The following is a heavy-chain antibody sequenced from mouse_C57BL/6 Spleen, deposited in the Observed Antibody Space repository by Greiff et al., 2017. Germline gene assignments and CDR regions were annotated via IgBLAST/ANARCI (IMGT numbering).Heavy chain of an antibody. J-gene: IGHJ4*01. CDR1: GFTFSDYG. CDR2: ISSGSSTI. V-gene: IGHV5-17*01. Sequence: EVQLVESGGGLVKPGGSLKLSCAASGFTFSDYGMHWVRQAPEKGLEWVAYISSGSSTINYADTVKGRFTISRDNAKNTLFLQMTSLRSEDTAMYYCARRILIAAVVGGGCAMDDWGQGTSVTVSS. D-gene: IGHD1-1*01. CDR3: ARRILIAAVVGGGCAMDD.